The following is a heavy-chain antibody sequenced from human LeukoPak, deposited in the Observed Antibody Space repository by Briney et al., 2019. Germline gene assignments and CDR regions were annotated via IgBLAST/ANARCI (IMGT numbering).Heavy chain of an antibody. Sequence: GGSLRLSCAASRFPFIEYSMNWVRQVPGKGLEWNSYIGIDSGNTKYADSVRGRFTISADKAKNSLYLQMNSLRVEDTAVYYCARDHNYAFDNWGQGTLVSVAS. CDR2: IGIDSGNT. J-gene: IGHJ4*02. D-gene: IGHD1-1*01. CDR3: ARDHNYAFDN. CDR1: RFPFIEYS. V-gene: IGHV3-48*01.